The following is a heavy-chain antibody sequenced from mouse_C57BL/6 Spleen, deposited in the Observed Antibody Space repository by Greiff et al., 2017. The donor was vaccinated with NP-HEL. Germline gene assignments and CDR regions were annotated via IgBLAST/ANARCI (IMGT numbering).Heavy chain of an antibody. J-gene: IGHJ4*01. D-gene: IGHD2-12*01. CDR1: GFTFSNYW. CDR3: TAYYRYAMDY. Sequence: EVKVEESGGGLVQPGGSMKLSCVASGFTFSNYWMNWVRQSPEKGLEWVAQIRLKSDNYATHYAESVKGRFTISRDDSKSSVYLQMNNLRAEDTGIYYCTAYYRYAMDYWGQGTSVTVSS. CDR2: IRLKSDNYAT. V-gene: IGHV6-3*01.